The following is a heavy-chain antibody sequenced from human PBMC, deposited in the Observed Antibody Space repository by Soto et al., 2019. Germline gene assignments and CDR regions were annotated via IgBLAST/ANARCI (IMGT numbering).Heavy chain of an antibody. J-gene: IGHJ6*03. CDR1: GFTFNRYW. D-gene: IGHD3-10*01. CDR3: ARAGSDYYGSGSKSYYYYMDV. CDR2: IKEDGSEQ. V-gene: IGHV3-7*01. Sequence: GGSLRLSCVASGFTFNRYWMSWVRQAPGKGLEWVANIKEDGSEQYYVDSVKGRFTISRDNAKNSLYLQMNNVRAEDKAIYYCARAGSDYYGSGSKSYYYYMDVWGKGTTVTVSS.